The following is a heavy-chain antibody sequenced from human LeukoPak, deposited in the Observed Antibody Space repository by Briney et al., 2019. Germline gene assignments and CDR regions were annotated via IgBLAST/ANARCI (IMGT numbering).Heavy chain of an antibody. CDR2: INHSGST. V-gene: IGHV4-34*01. CDR3: AKKPDAFDI. CDR1: GGSFSGYY. J-gene: IGHJ3*02. Sequence: KTSETLSLTCAVYGGSFSGYYWSWIRQPPGKGLEWIGEINHSGSTNYNPSLKSRVTISVDTSKNQFSLKLSSVTAADTAVYYCAKKPDAFDIWGQGTMVTVSS.